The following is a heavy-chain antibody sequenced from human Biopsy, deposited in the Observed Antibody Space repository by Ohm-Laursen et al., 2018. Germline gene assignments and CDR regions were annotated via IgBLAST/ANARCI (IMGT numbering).Heavy chain of an antibody. CDR2: INPNNGGT. V-gene: IGHV1-2*02. D-gene: IGHD3-16*02. J-gene: IGHJ4*02. CDR3: ARGEVTFGELIVSLDS. Sequence: ASVKVSCKASGAIFSNYAITWVRQAPGQGLEWMGWINPNNGGTNYAHKFQGRVTMTRDTSISTAYMHLSGLTSDDTAVYYCARGEVTFGELIVSLDSWGQGTLVTVSS. CDR1: GAIFSNYA.